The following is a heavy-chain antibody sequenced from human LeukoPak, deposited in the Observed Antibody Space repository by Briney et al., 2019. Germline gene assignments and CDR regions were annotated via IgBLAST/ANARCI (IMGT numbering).Heavy chain of an antibody. J-gene: IGHJ4*02. CDR2: IYSGGST. CDR3: ARDGDSRGYSLDF. Sequence: GGSLRLSCAASGFTFSSYAMSWVRQAPGKGLEWVSVIYSGGSTYYADSVKGRFTISRDNSKNTLYLQMNSLRTEDTAKYYCARDGDSRGYSLDFWGQGTLVTVSS. V-gene: IGHV3-23*03. D-gene: IGHD3-22*01. CDR1: GFTFSSYA.